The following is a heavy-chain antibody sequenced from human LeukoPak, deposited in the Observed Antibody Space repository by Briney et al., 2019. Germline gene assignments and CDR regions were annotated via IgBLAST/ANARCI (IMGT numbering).Heavy chain of an antibody. Sequence: SETLSLTCTVSGYSISSGYYWGWIRQPPGKGLEWIGYIYHSGSTYYNSSLQSRVTISVDTSKNQFSLNLRSVTAADTAVYYCARGKGSGSYYGSGLDYWGQGTLVTVSS. V-gene: IGHV4-38-2*02. D-gene: IGHD1-26*01. J-gene: IGHJ4*02. CDR1: GYSISSGYY. CDR3: ARGKGSGSYYGSGLDY. CDR2: IYHSGST.